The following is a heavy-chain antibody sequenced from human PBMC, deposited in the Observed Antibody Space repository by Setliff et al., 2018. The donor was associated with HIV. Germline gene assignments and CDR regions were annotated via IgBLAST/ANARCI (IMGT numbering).Heavy chain of an antibody. V-gene: IGHV4-4*08. Sequence: SETLSLTCTVSGDSISSYYWSWIRQPPGKGLEWIGYIYTSGITDYNPSLKSRVTISGDTSKNQFSLKLSSVTAADTAVYYCARGGVLRYFDWAYWGQGTLVTVSS. CDR1: GDSISSYY. CDR3: ARGGVLRYFDWAY. J-gene: IGHJ4*02. D-gene: IGHD3-9*01. CDR2: IYTSGIT.